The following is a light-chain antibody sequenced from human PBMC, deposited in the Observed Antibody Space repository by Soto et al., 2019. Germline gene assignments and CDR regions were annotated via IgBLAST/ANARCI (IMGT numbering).Light chain of an antibody. Sequence: IQMTQSPSTLSASVGDRFTITCRASQSISSWLAWYQQKPGKAPKLLIYKASSLESGVPSRFSGSGSGTEFTLTISSLQPDDFETYYCQQYNSDPYTFGQGTKVDIK. CDR3: QQYNSDPYT. V-gene: IGKV1-5*03. CDR1: QSISSW. J-gene: IGKJ2*01. CDR2: KAS.